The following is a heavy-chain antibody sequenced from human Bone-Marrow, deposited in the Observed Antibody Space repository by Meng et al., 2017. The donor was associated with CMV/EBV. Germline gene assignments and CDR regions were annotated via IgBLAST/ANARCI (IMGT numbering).Heavy chain of an antibody. CDR2: IYPGDSDT. Sequence: GGSLRLSCKGSGYSFTSYWIGWVRQMPGKGLEWMGIIYPGDSDTRYSPSFQGQVTISADKSISTAYLQWSSLKASDTAMYYCARQSDYDYSNSPFDDWGQGTLVTVSS. D-gene: IGHD4-11*01. CDR3: ARQSDYDYSNSPFDD. CDR1: GYSFTSYW. V-gene: IGHV5-51*01. J-gene: IGHJ4*02.